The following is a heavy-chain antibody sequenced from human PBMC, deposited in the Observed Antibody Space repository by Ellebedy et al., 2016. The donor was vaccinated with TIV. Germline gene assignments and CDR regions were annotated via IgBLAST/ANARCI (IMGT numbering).Heavy chain of an antibody. J-gene: IGHJ3*01. Sequence: AASVKVSCKASGYTFTGYYMHWVRQAPGQGLEWMGRINPNSGGTNYAQKFQGRVTLTRDTSISPAYMELSRLRADDTVVFYCARGGQPGHDNAFDLWGQGTMVTVPS. D-gene: IGHD3-9*01. CDR2: INPNSGGT. CDR1: GYTFTGYY. CDR3: ARGGQPGHDNAFDL. V-gene: IGHV1-2*05.